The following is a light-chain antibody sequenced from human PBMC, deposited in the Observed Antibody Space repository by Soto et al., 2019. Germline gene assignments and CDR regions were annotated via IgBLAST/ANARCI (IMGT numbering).Light chain of an antibody. V-gene: IGLV2-14*03. J-gene: IGLJ1*01. Sequence: QSALTQPASVSGSPGQSITLSCTGTSSDDGGYNYVSWYQQRPGKGPKLIIHDVNNRPSGVSNRFSGSKSGNTASLTISGLQAEDVCDYYGCSFARRNTYVFGTGTKVTVL. CDR1: SSDDGGYNY. CDR3: CSFARRNTYV. CDR2: DVN.